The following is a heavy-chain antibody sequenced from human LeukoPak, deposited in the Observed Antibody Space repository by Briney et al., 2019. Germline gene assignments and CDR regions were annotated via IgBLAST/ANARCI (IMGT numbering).Heavy chain of an antibody. V-gene: IGHV4-59*01. Sequence: SETLSLTCTVSGGSISDYYWRWIRQPPGKGLEWIGYIYYSGSTTYNPSLKSRVTMSVATAKNQFSLKLRSVTAADTTVYYCARGDFCSSSSCYLRPMDVWGKGTTVTVSS. J-gene: IGHJ6*03. CDR1: GGSISDYY. CDR2: IYYSGST. D-gene: IGHD2-2*01. CDR3: ARGDFCSSSSCYLRPMDV.